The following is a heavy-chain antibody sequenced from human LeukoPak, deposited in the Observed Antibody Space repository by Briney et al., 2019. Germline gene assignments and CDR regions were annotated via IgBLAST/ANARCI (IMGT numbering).Heavy chain of an antibody. D-gene: IGHD5-24*01. Sequence: GGSLRLSCAASGISFSNYSMNWVRQAPGKGLEWVSLISSSSRFIYYGDSVKGRFTISRDNAKNSLYLQMNSLRAEDTAVYYCARDGDGYNYGAFDIWGQGTMVTVSS. V-gene: IGHV3-21*01. CDR2: ISSSSRFI. CDR3: ARDGDGYNYGAFDI. CDR1: GISFSNYS. J-gene: IGHJ3*02.